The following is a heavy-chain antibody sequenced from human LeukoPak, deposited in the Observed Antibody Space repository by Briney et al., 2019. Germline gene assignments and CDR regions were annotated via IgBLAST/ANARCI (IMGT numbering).Heavy chain of an antibody. J-gene: IGHJ6*03. V-gene: IGHV4-38-2*01. D-gene: IGHD3-10*01. CDR1: GYSITGGHY. CDR2: IFHSGSP. Sequence: PSETLSLTCAVSGYSITGGHYWGWIRQTPGKGLEWIGSIFHSGSPNYPPSLKSRVTISVDTSKNLFSLRLNSVTAADTAVYYCARGLIGTFSTGLFYYYMDVWGKGTTVTVSS. CDR3: ARGLIGTFSTGLFYYYMDV.